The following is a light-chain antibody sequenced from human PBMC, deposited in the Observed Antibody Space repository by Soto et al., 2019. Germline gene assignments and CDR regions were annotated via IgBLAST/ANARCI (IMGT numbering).Light chain of an antibody. V-gene: IGKV1-6*01. Sequence: IQMTQSPSSLSASVGDRVTITCRASQDIRTYLNWYQQKSGKAPKLLIYAASSLQSGVPSRFSGSGSGTGFTLTISSLQPEDCATYYCLQDYNYPWTFGQGTKVDIK. J-gene: IGKJ1*01. CDR2: AAS. CDR3: LQDYNYPWT. CDR1: QDIRTY.